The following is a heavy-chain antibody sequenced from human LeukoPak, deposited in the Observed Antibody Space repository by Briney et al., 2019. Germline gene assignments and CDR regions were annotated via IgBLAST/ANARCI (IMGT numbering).Heavy chain of an antibody. CDR3: AKDPNIVVVPAANPDY. CDR1: GFTFSNYG. J-gene: IGHJ4*02. Sequence: GRSLRLSCAASGFTFSNYGMHWVRQAPGKGLEWVAVISDDGSNKYYADSVKGRFTISRDNSKNTLYLQMDSLRAEDTAVYYCAKDPNIVVVPAANPDYWGQGTLVTVSS. V-gene: IGHV3-30*18. CDR2: ISDDGSNK. D-gene: IGHD2-2*01.